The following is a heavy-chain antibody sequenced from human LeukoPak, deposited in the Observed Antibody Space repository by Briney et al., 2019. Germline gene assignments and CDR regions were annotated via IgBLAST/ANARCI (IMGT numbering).Heavy chain of an antibody. Sequence: GGSLRLSCGASGFTFSSYGMHWVRQAPGKGLEWVAVISYDGSNKYYADSVKGRFTISRDNSKNTLYLQMNSLRAEDTAVYYCAKGLVVRGVIIRDAFDIWGQGTMVTVSS. D-gene: IGHD3-10*01. CDR1: GFTFSSYG. CDR2: ISYDGSNK. V-gene: IGHV3-30*18. CDR3: AKGLVVRGVIIRDAFDI. J-gene: IGHJ3*02.